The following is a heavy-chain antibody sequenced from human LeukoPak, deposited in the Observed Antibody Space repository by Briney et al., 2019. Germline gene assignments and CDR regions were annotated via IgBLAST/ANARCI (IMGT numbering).Heavy chain of an antibody. CDR3: ARHAYSSSWFPLGYFDY. Sequence: SETLSLTCTVSGGSISSSSYYWGWIRQPPGKGLEWIGSIYYSGSTYYNPSLKSRVTISVDTSKNQFSLKLSSVTAADTAVYYCARHAYSSSWFPLGYFDYWGQGNLVTVSS. V-gene: IGHV4-39*01. D-gene: IGHD6-13*01. J-gene: IGHJ4*02. CDR2: IYYSGST. CDR1: GGSISSSSYY.